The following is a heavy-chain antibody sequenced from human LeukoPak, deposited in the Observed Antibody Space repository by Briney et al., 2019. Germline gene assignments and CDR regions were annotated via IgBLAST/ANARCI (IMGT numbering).Heavy chain of an antibody. CDR1: GGSFSGYY. J-gene: IGHJ6*03. CDR2: INHSGST. Sequence: SEILSLTCAVYGGSFSGYYWSWIRQPPGKGLEWIGEINHSGSTNYNPSLKSRVTISVDTSKNQFSLKLSSVTAADTAVYYCARYRAGTFYYYYMDVRGKGTTVTVSS. V-gene: IGHV4-34*01. CDR3: ARYRAGTFYYYYMDV. D-gene: IGHD1-14*01.